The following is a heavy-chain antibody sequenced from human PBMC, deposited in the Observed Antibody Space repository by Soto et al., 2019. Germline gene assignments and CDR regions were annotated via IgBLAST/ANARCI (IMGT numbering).Heavy chain of an antibody. D-gene: IGHD1-26*01. J-gene: IGHJ4*02. Sequence: EVHLVESGGGLVKPGGSLRLSCAASRFDFTNAWMNWVRQAPGKGLEWVARIKRKADGGTPNYAAPVKGRFTISRDDSINTLFLQMNSPKTEDTAMYYCTTSLIAGVGDYWGQGTLVTVSS. V-gene: IGHV3-15*07. CDR3: TTSLIAGVGDY. CDR1: RFDFTNAW. CDR2: IKRKADGGTP.